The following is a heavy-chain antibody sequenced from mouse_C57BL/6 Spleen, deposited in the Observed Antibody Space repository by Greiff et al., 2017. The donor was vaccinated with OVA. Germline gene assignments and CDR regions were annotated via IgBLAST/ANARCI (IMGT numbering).Heavy chain of an antibody. CDR3: AREGGLRLDY. Sequence: VQLQQSGPELVKPGASVKIPCKASGYTFTDYNMDWVKQSHGKSLEWIGDINPNNGGTNYNQKFKGKATLTVDKSSSTAYMGLRSLTSEDTAVYYCAREGGLRLDYWGQGTTLTVSS. CDR2: INPNNGGT. V-gene: IGHV1-18*01. CDR1: GYTFTDYN. J-gene: IGHJ2*01. D-gene: IGHD2-4*01.